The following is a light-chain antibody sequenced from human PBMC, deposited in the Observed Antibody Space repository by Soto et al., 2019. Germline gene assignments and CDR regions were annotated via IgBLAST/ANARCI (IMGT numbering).Light chain of an antibody. J-gene: IGLJ2*01. V-gene: IGLV2-14*01. CDR2: EVS. CDR3: SSYTSSSTHVV. Sequence: QSALTQPASVSGSPGQSITISCTGTSSDVGGYNYVSWYQQHPGKAPKLMIYEVSNRPSGVSNRFSGSTSGNTASLTISGLQAEDAADYYCSSYTSSSTHVVFGGGTKLTVL. CDR1: SSDVGGYNY.